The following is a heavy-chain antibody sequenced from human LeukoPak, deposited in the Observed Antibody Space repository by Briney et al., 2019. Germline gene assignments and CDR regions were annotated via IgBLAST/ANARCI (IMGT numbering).Heavy chain of an antibody. V-gene: IGHV3-30*02. CDR1: GFTFSSYG. CDR2: IRYDGSNK. J-gene: IGHJ4*02. D-gene: IGHD1-1*01. Sequence: PGGSLRLSCAASGFTFSSYGMHWVRQAPGKGLEWVAFIRYDGSNKYYADSVKGRFTISRDNSKNTLYLQMNSLRAEDTAVYYCAREYGGLEPTLFDYWGQGTLVTVSS. CDR3: AREYGGLEPTLFDY.